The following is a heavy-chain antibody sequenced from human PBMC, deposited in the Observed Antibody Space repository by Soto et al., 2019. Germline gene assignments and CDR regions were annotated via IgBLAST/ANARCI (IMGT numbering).Heavy chain of an antibody. V-gene: IGHV4-31*03. CDR2: IYYSGST. Sequence: SETLSLTCTVSGGSISSGGYYWSWIRQHPGKGLEWIGYIYYSGSTYYNPSLKSRVTISVDTSKNQFSLKLSSVTAADTAVYYCARDRTYTVTPYYFAYRGQGTLVIVSS. D-gene: IGHD4-17*01. CDR1: GGSISSGGYY. J-gene: IGHJ4*02. CDR3: ARDRTYTVTPYYFAY.